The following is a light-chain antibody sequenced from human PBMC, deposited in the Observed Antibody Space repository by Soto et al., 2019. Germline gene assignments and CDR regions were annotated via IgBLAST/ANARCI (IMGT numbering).Light chain of an antibody. Sequence: DIQMTQSPSSLSTSVGDRVTITCRASQTISSYLNWYQQKPGKAPNLLIHTASSLESGVPSRFSGSGSGADFTLTISSLQPEDPATYYCQQSYSTPNTFGQGTKLEIK. V-gene: IGKV1-39*01. CDR1: QTISSY. CDR2: TAS. J-gene: IGKJ2*01. CDR3: QQSYSTPNT.